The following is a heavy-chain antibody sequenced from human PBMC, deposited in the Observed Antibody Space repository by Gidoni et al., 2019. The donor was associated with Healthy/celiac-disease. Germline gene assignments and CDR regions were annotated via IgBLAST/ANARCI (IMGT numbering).Heavy chain of an antibody. CDR1: VLTFSSYA. V-gene: IGHV3-23*01. J-gene: IGHJ4*02. Sequence: VQLLGSGGGLVQPGASLRLSCAASVLTFSSYAMGWVRLAPGKGREWVSAISGSGGSTYYAGSVKGRFTISRDNSKNTLYLQMNSLRAEDTAVDYCAKGDSSGWYGHDYWGQGTLVTVSS. CDR3: AKGDSSGWYGHDY. D-gene: IGHD6-19*01. CDR2: ISGSGGST.